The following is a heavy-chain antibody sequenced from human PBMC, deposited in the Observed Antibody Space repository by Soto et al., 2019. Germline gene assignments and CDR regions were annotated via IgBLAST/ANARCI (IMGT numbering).Heavy chain of an antibody. Sequence: QVQLVESGGGVVQPGTSLRLSCKASGFIFRDYLIHWVRQAPGKGLEWLAVLSFDGTAEYYADSTRGRFTISRDNPKSTTYLVINNVRREDTAMYYCARVATRLQSMEVLEYWGQGTLVTVPS. CDR3: ARVATRLQSMEVLEY. D-gene: IGHD2-21*02. V-gene: IGHV3-30*03. CDR1: GFIFRDYL. J-gene: IGHJ4*02. CDR2: LSFDGTAE.